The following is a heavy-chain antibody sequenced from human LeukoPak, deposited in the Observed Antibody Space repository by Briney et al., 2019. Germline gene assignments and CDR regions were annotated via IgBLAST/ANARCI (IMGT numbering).Heavy chain of an antibody. V-gene: IGHV4-39*07. D-gene: IGHD6-13*01. CDR3: ARPIAGAGMHAFDI. CDR1: GGSISSSSYY. J-gene: IGHJ3*02. CDR2: ISYSGST. Sequence: SETLSLTCTVSGGSISSSSYYWGWIRQPPGKGLEWIGSISYSGSTYYNPSLKSRVTISVDTSKNQFSLKLSSVTAADTAVYYCARPIAGAGMHAFDIWGQGTMVTVSS.